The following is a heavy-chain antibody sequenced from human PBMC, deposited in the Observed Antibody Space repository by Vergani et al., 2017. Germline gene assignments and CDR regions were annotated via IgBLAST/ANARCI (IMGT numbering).Heavy chain of an antibody. D-gene: IGHD6-19*01. Sequence: QLQLQESGPGLVKPSATLSLTCSVSGDSIRSSNYYWGWIRQPPGKGLEWIASIYYSGSTYYNPSLKSRVTISVDTSKNQFSLKLSSMTAADTAVYFCARHSTEEWLVKLGWIDPWGQGILVTVSS. V-gene: IGHV4-39*01. J-gene: IGHJ5*02. CDR1: GDSIRSSNYY. CDR3: ARHSTEEWLVKLGWIDP. CDR2: IYYSGST.